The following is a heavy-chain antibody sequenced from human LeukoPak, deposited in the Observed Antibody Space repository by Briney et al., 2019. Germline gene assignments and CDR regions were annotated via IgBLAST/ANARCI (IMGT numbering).Heavy chain of an antibody. Sequence: SETLSLTCTVSGGSISSSSYYWGWIRQPPGKGLEWIGSIYYSGSTYYNPSLKSRVSISIDTSKNQFSLNLSSVTAADTAVNYCARRAVGTFDYWGQGTLVTVSS. CDR2: IYYSGST. D-gene: IGHD6-13*01. V-gene: IGHV4-39*01. J-gene: IGHJ4*02. CDR3: ARRAVGTFDY. CDR1: GGSISSSSYY.